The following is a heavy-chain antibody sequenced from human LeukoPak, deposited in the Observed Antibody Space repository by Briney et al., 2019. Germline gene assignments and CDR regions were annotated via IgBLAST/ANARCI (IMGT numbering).Heavy chain of an antibody. J-gene: IGHJ4*02. CDR3: AKQLGYCSDGSCYFPY. CDR2: ISNNGGYT. D-gene: IGHD2-15*01. V-gene: IGHV3-23*01. CDR1: GFTFSSPA. Sequence: GGSLRLSCAASGFTFSSPAMSWVRQAPGKGLEWVSAISNNGGYTYYADSVQGRFTISRDNSKSTLCLQMNSLRAEDTAVYYCAKQLGYCSDGSCYFPYWGQGTLVTVSS.